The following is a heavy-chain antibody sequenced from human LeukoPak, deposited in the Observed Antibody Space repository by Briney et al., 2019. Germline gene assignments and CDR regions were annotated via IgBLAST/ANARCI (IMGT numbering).Heavy chain of an antibody. CDR3: TTDLWFGEFGLDV. CDR2: ISGSGGNT. J-gene: IGHJ6*02. D-gene: IGHD3-10*01. V-gene: IGHV3-23*01. CDR1: GITLSNYG. Sequence: GGSLRLSCAVSGITLSNYGMSWVRQAPGKGLEWVSGISGSGGNTYYADSVKGRFTISRDNSKNTLYLQMNSLKTEDTAVYYCTTDLWFGEFGLDVWGQGTTVIVSS.